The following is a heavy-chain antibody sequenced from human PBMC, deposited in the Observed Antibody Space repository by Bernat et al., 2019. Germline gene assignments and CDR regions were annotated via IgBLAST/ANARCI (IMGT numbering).Heavy chain of an antibody. Sequence: QVQLVQSGAEVKKPGSSVKVSCKASGGTFSSYAISWVRQAPGQGLEWMGGIIPIFGTANYAQKFQGGVTVTADESTSTAYMELSSLRSEDTAVYYCAMIYVWGSYRYRHWFDPWGQGTLVTVSS. CDR2: IIPIFGTA. CDR1: GGTFSSYA. J-gene: IGHJ5*02. V-gene: IGHV1-69*01. CDR3: AMIYVWGSYRYRHWFDP. D-gene: IGHD3-16*02.